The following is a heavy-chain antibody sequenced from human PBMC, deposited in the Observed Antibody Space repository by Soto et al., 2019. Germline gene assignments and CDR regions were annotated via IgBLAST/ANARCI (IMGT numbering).Heavy chain of an antibody. CDR3: AKGLLAIVGTTLPRDAFNI. J-gene: IGHJ3*02. V-gene: IGHV3-30*18. D-gene: IGHD1-26*01. CDR1: GFSFTTYV. Sequence: GGSPRLSCAASGFSFTTYVMHWVRQAPGKGLEWVAVISHDGSYKYYGDAVKGRFTISRDTSKNAVYLEMNSLRPEDTAVYYCAKGLLAIVGTTLPRDAFNIWGQGTMVTVSS. CDR2: ISHDGSYK.